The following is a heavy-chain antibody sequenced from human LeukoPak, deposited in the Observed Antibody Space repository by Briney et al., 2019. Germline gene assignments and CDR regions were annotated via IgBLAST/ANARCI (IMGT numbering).Heavy chain of an antibody. D-gene: IGHD3-22*01. CDR1: GGSISSYY. Sequence: NPSETLSLTCTVSGGSISSYYWSWIRQPPGKGLEWIGYIYYSGSTNYNPSLKSRVTISVDTSKNQFSLKLSSVTAADTAVYYCARIVVVPFSPDAFDIWGQGTMVTVSS. CDR2: IYYSGST. CDR3: ARIVVVPFSPDAFDI. J-gene: IGHJ3*02. V-gene: IGHV4-59*01.